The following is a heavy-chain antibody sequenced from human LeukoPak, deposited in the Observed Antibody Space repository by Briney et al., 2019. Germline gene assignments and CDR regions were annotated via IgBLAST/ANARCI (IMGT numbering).Heavy chain of an antibody. V-gene: IGHV3-9*01. D-gene: IGHD6-13*01. J-gene: IGHJ4*02. CDR1: GFTFDDYA. CDR3: AKGPTSSSGYYFDY. CDR2: ISWNSGSI. Sequence: GRSLRLSCAASGFTFDDYAMHWVRHAPGKGLEWVSGISWNSGSIGYADSVKGRFTISRDNAKNSLYLQMNSLRAEDTALYYCAKGPTSSSGYYFDYWGQGTLVTVSS.